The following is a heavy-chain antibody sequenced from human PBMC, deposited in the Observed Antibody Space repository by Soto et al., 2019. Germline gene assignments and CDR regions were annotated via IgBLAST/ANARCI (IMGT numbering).Heavy chain of an antibody. D-gene: IGHD7-27*01. Sequence: GGSLRLSCAASGFTFSNAGMSWVRQAPGKGLEWVGRIKSRTDGGTTDYAAPVKGRFTRSRDDSKNTLYLHMNSLKTEDIAVYYCIARGRSGDLVYWGKGTMVTVSS. CDR2: IKSRTDGGTT. J-gene: IGHJ4*02. CDR3: IARGRSGDLVY. CDR1: GFTFSNAG. V-gene: IGHV3-15*01.